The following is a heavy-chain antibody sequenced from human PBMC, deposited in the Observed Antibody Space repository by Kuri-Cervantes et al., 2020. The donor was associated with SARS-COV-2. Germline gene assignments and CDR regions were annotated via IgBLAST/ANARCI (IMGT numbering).Heavy chain of an antibody. J-gene: IGHJ4*02. CDR1: GGSFSGYY. Sequence: GSLRLSCAVHGGSFSGYYWSWIRQLPGKGLEWIGEINHSGSTNYNPSLKSRVTISVDTSKKQFSLKLSSVTAADTAVYYCAREGTDYFDYWGQGTLVTVSS. CDR3: AREGTDYFDY. CDR2: INHSGST. V-gene: IGHV4-34*01.